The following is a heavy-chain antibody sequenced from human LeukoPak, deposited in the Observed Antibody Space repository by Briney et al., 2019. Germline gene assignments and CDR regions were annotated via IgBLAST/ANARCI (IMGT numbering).Heavy chain of an antibody. J-gene: IGHJ4*02. V-gene: IGHV3-7*05. D-gene: IGHD4-23*01. CDR2: IRRDGSQK. Sequence: PGGSLRLSCAASGFSFSSDWMSWVRQAPGKGLEWAANIRRDGSQKYYVDSVKGRFTISRDNADNSLYLHMNSLRAEDTAVYYCARPLMGGGNSPFDSWGQGTLVTVSS. CDR1: GFSFSSDW. CDR3: ARPLMGGGNSPFDS.